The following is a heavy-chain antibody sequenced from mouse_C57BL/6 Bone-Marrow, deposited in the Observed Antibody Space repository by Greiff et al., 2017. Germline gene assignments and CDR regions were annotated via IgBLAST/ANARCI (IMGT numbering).Heavy chain of an antibody. Sequence: EVQLQESGTVLARPGASVKMSCKTSGYTFTSYWMHWVKQRPGQGLAWIGAIYPGNSDTSYNQKFKGKAKLTAVTSASTAYMELSSLTNEDSAVYYCTGYSNYVWYFDVGGTGTTVTVSS. J-gene: IGHJ1*03. CDR2: IYPGNSDT. D-gene: IGHD2-5*01. CDR3: TGYSNYVWYFDV. CDR1: GYTFTSYW. V-gene: IGHV1-5*01.